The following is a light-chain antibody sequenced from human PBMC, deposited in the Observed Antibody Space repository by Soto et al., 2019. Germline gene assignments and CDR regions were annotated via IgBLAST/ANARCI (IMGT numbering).Light chain of an antibody. J-gene: IGLJ2*01. CDR2: FNS. V-gene: IGLV1-40*01. CDR3: QSYDSSLSVI. CDR1: SSNIGAGYD. Sequence: QSALTQPPSVSGAPGQRVTISCTGSSSNIGAGYDVHWYQQLPGTAPKVLIYFNSNRPSGVPDRFSASKSGTSASLAITGLQADDEADYYCQSYDSSLSVIFGGGTKLTVL.